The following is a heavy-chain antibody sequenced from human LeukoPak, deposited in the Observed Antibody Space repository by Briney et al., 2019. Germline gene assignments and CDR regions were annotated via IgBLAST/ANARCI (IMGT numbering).Heavy chain of an antibody. CDR2: IKKDGSER. CDR1: GFTFSSYW. Sequence: HPGGSLRLSCAASGFTFSSYWMNWVRQAPGKGLEWVANIKKDGSERYYVDSVKGRFTISRDNTKKSLYLQMNTLRAEDTAVYYCARDLAGPPQEAFDIWGQGTMVTVSS. CDR3: ARDLAGPPQEAFDI. V-gene: IGHV3-7*01. J-gene: IGHJ3*02.